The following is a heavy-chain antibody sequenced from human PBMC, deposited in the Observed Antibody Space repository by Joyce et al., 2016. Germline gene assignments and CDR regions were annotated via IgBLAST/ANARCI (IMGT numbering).Heavy chain of an antibody. V-gene: IGHV4-34*01. CDR1: GGSTSGST. CDR2: INDSGST. Sequence: QVQQQQWGAGLLRPSETLSLSCAVSGGSTSGSTWNWIRQAPGKGLEWIGEINDSGSTDYRPSLESRVTISLDSSKGQLSLKLSSVTAADTAIYYCARGIRWGSAGSWGLYYFFDYWGQGTLVTVSS. J-gene: IGHJ4*02. D-gene: IGHD2-15*01. CDR3: ARGIRWGSAGSWGLYYFFDY.